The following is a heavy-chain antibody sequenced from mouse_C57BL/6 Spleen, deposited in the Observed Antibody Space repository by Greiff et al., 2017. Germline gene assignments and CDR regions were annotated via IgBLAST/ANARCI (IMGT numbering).Heavy chain of an antibody. V-gene: IGHV5-17*01. CDR3: ARTGDLYWYFDV. CDR2: ISSGSSTI. J-gene: IGHJ1*03. CDR1: GFTFSDYG. Sequence: EVMLVESGGGLVKPGGSLKLSCAASGFTFSDYGMHWVRQAPEKGLEWVAYISSGSSTIYYADTVKGRFTISRDNAKNTLFLQMTSLRSEDTAMYYCARTGDLYWYFDVWGTGTTVTVSS. D-gene: IGHD4-1*01.